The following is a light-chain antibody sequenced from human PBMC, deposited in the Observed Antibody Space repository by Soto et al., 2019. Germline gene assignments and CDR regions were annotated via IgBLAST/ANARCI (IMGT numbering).Light chain of an antibody. CDR1: QDIKNY. V-gene: IGKV1-33*01. J-gene: IGKJ4*01. CDR3: QQYDNLPLT. Sequence: DIQMTQSPSSLSAPVGDRVTIPCQASQDIKNYLNWYQQKSGKAPKLLIYDASDLETGVPSRFSGSGSGTDFTFTINSLQPEDIATYYCQQYDNLPLTFGGGTKVDIK. CDR2: DAS.